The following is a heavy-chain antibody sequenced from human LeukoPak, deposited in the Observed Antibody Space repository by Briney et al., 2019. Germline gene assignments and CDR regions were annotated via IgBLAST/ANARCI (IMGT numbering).Heavy chain of an antibody. CDR1: GYTFTGYY. D-gene: IGHD2-15*01. CDR2: INPNSGGT. CDR3: ARGQAYCSGGSCHQFDY. Sequence: GASVKVSCKASGYTFTGYYMHWVRQAPGQGLEWMAWINPNSGGTNYAQKFQGWVTMTRDTSISTAYMELSRLRSDDTAVYYCARGQAYCSGGSCHQFDYWGQGTLVTVSS. V-gene: IGHV1-2*04. J-gene: IGHJ4*02.